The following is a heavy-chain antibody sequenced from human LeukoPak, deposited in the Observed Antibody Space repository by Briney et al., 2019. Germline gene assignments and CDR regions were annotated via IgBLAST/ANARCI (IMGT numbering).Heavy chain of an antibody. Sequence: QAGGSLRLSCAGSGFTFTRFWMHWVRQAPGKGLVWVSRINVEGTTTTYADSVEGRFTISRDENTLYLQMNHLRVDDTAVYYCTRGGEEPFGYWGQGTLVTVSS. D-gene: IGHD3-10*01. J-gene: IGHJ4*02. CDR3: TRGGEEPFGY. V-gene: IGHV3-74*01. CDR2: INVEGTTT. CDR1: GFTFTRFW.